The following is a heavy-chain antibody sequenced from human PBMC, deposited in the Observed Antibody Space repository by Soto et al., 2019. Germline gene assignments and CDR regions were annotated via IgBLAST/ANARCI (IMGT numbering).Heavy chain of an antibody. D-gene: IGHD4-17*01. CDR3: GRENYGDFFDY. V-gene: IGHV4-59*01. J-gene: IGHJ4*02. CDR2: IYYSGST. Sequence: PSETLSLTCTVSGGSIRNYYWSWIRQPPGKGLEWIGYIYYSGSTNYNPSLKSRVTISVDTSKNQFSLKLNSVTAADTAVYYCGRENYGDFFDYWGQGTLVTVSS. CDR1: GGSIRNYY.